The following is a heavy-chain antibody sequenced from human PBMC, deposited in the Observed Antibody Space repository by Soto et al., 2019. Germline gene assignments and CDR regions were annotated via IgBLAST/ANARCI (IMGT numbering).Heavy chain of an antibody. CDR1: GYTFTSYG. CDR3: ARDLGGGRSAG. CDR2: INAYNGNT. V-gene: IGHV1-18*01. D-gene: IGHD3-16*01. J-gene: IGHJ4*02. Sequence: QVQVVQSGAEVKKPGASVKVSCKASGYTFTSYGISWVRQAPGQGLEWMGWINAYNGNTKYAQKLQGRVTMTTDTSTRTAHMELRRLGFGDTAVYGGARDLGGGRSAGWGQGTMVTVSS.